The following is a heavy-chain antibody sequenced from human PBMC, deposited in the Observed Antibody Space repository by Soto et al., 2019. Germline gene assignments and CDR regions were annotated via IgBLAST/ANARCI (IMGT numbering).Heavy chain of an antibody. CDR1: GFTFSTYW. Sequence: PGGSLRLSCAASGFTFSTYWMHWVRQAPGKGLVWVSRISNDGSVTSYADSVKGRFTISRDNAKKKVFLQMDSLRAEDTAVYYCTSSSPRLYGDYDWGQGTLVTVSS. CDR3: TSSSPRLYGDYD. V-gene: IGHV3-74*01. CDR2: ISNDGSVT. D-gene: IGHD4-17*01. J-gene: IGHJ4*02.